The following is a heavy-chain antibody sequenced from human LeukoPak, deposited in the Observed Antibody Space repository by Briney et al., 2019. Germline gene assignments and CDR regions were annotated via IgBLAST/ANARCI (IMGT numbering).Heavy chain of an antibody. CDR2: IYTSGGT. Sequence: PSETLSLTCTVSGGSLSSYYWSWIRQPAGKGLEWIGRIYTSGGTNYNPSLKSRVTISADTSKSQFFLRLSSVTAADTAVHYCSRGPLTLMLRGAQTSGGAFDIWGQGTMVTVSS. V-gene: IGHV4-4*07. D-gene: IGHD3-10*01. CDR1: GGSLSSYY. CDR3: SRGPLTLMLRGAQTSGGAFDI. J-gene: IGHJ3*02.